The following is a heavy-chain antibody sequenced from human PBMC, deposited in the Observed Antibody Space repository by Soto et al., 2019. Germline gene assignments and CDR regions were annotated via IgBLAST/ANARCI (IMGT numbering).Heavy chain of an antibody. V-gene: IGHV3-73*02. J-gene: IGHJ4*02. D-gene: IGHD6-19*01. CDR2: IRSKANKYAT. CDR1: GFTFSGSA. CDR3: TRLAVAGTDY. Sequence: EVQLVESGGGLVQPGGSLKLSCAACGFTFSGSAMHWVRQASGNGLEWLGRIRSKANKYATAYAASVKGRFTISRDDSNNMAYLQMNSLKTEDTAVYYCTRLAVAGTDYWGQGTLVTVAS.